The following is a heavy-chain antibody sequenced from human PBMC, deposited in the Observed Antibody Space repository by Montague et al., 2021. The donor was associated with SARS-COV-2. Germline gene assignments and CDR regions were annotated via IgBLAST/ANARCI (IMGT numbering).Heavy chain of an antibody. CDR1: GASISSANDY. V-gene: IGHV4-61*09. CDR3: ARDRRGMAMAGRAYYYYYMDV. Sequence: TLSLTCSVSGASISSANDYWTWLRQPAGKGLEWIGHISTSGSGSYNPSIKSRVTIILDTSKQQFSLELTSVTAADTAVYYCARDRRGMAMAGRAYYYYYMDVWGKGTTVTVSS. CDR2: ISTSGSG. D-gene: IGHD6-19*01. J-gene: IGHJ6*03.